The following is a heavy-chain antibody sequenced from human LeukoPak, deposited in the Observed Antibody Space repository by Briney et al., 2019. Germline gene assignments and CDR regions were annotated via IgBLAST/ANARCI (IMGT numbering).Heavy chain of an antibody. Sequence: SETLSLTCTVSGGSISSSSYYWGWIRQPPGKGLEWIGSIYYSGSTYYNPSLKSRVTISVDTSKNQFSLKLSSVTAADTAAYYCARHGRLIVVVPAAMYYFDYWGQGTLVTVSS. D-gene: IGHD2-2*01. CDR1: GGSISSSSYY. V-gene: IGHV4-39*01. CDR3: ARHGRLIVVVPAAMYYFDY. CDR2: IYYSGST. J-gene: IGHJ4*02.